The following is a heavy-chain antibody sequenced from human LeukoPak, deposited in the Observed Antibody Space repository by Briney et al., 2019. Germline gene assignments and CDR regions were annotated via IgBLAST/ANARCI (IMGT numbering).Heavy chain of an antibody. CDR3: ARAGTPVVPAANNWFDP. V-gene: IGHV4-31*03. CDR1: GGAISSGVYY. Sequence: PSETLSLTCTVSGGAISSGVYYWTWVRQHPGRGLEWLGCIYNRGSTYYNPSLKSRVSLSVDTAKNQFSLRLSSVTAADTAVYYCARAGTPVVPAANNWFDPWGQGTLVTVSS. D-gene: IGHD2-2*01. CDR2: IYNRGST. J-gene: IGHJ5*02.